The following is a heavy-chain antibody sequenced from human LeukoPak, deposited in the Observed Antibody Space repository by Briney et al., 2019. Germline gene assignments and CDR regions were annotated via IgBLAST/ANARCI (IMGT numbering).Heavy chain of an antibody. V-gene: IGHV1-18*01. Sequence: SVRVSCKASGYTFTDYSIGWVRQAPGQGLEWMGWISGYNGNTNYAQNLQGRVTMTTDTSTSTAYMELRSLRSDDTAFYYCARGCSSTTCYLLDYRGQGTLVTVSS. CDR1: GYTFTDYS. CDR3: ARGCSSTTCYLLDY. D-gene: IGHD2-2*01. J-gene: IGHJ4*02. CDR2: ISGYNGNT.